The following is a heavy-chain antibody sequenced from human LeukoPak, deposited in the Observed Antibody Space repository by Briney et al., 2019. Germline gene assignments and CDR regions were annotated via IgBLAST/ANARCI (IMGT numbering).Heavy chain of an antibody. CDR1: EFTFSSYS. V-gene: IGHV3-21*01. Sequence: PGGSLRLSCAASEFTFSSYSMNWVRQAPGKGLEWVSSISSSSSYIYYADSVKGRFTISRDNAKNSLYLQMNSLRAEDTAVYYCAGPYGSGGAFDIWGQGTMVTVSS. D-gene: IGHD3-10*01. CDR2: ISSSSSYI. CDR3: AGPYGSGGAFDI. J-gene: IGHJ3*02.